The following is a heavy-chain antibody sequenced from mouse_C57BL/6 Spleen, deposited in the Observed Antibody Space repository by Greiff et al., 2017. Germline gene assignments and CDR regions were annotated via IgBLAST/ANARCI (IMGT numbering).Heavy chain of an antibody. CDR2: IDPEDGET. CDR1: GFNINDYS. J-gene: IGHJ2*01. V-gene: IGHV14-2*01. Sequence: EVQLQQSGAELVKPGASVKLSCTASGFNINDYSMHWVKQRTAQGLEWIGRIDPEDGETTYAPKFQGKATITADTSSNTAYLQLSSLTSEDTAVYYCATIYYGNSWDYWGQGTTLTVAA. CDR3: ATIYYGNSWDY. D-gene: IGHD2-1*01.